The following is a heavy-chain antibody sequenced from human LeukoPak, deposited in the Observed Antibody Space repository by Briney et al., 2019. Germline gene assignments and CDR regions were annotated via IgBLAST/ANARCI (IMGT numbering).Heavy chain of an antibody. V-gene: IGHV3-21*01. Sequence: GVSLRLSCAASGFTFSSYSMNWVRQAPGKGLEWVASISSSSSYIYYADSVKGRFTISRDNAKNSLYLQMNSLRAEDTAVYYCARGYSGYDFFPFDYWGQGTLVTVSS. CDR3: ARGYSGYDFFPFDY. J-gene: IGHJ4*02. CDR2: ISSSSSYI. D-gene: IGHD5-12*01. CDR1: GFTFSSYS.